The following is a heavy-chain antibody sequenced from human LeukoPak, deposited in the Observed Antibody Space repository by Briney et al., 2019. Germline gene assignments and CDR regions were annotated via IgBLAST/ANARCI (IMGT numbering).Heavy chain of an antibody. V-gene: IGHV4-4*07. J-gene: IGHJ4*02. Sequence: SETLSHTCTVSGGSISSYYWSWIRQPAGKGLEWIGRIYTSGSTNYNPSLKSRLTMSVDTSKNQFSLNLTSVTAADTAVYYCARGDKPGQGFDYWGQGTLVTVSS. D-gene: IGHD2-15*01. CDR2: IYTSGST. CDR3: ARGDKPGQGFDY. CDR1: GGSISSYY.